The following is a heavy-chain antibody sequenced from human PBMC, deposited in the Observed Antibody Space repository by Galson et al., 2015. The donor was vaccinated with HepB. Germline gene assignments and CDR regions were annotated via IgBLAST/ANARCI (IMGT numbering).Heavy chain of an antibody. V-gene: IGHV5-51*03. D-gene: IGHD4-11*01. Sequence: QSGAEVKKPGESLKISCKGSGYSFPSYWIDWVRQMPGKGLEWMGIIYPGDSDTIYSPSFQGQVTISVDKSISTAYLQWSSLKASDTAMYDCVRRAGNSNYDYWGQGTLVTVSS. CDR3: VRRAGNSNYDY. CDR1: GYSFPSYW. CDR2: IYPGDSDT. J-gene: IGHJ4*02.